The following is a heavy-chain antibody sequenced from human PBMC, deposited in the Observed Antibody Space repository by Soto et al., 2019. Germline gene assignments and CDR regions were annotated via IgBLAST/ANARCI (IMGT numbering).Heavy chain of an antibody. CDR3: ARGVRGGQFDY. V-gene: IGHV6-1*01. CDR2: TYYRSKWYN. Sequence: SQTLSLTCAISGDSVSSNTAAWNWIRSSPSRGLEWLGRTYYRSKWYNDSAVSVKSRITFNPDTSKNQFSLQVNSVTPEDTAVYYCARGVRGGQFDYWGQGTPVTVSS. J-gene: IGHJ4*02. D-gene: IGHD2-15*01. CDR1: GDSVSSNTAA.